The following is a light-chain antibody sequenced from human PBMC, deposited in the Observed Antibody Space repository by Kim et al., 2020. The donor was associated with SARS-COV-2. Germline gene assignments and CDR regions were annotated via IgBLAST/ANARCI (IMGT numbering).Light chain of an antibody. J-gene: IGLJ3*02. CDR3: QSYDSSMWV. V-gene: IGLV6-57*04. CDR2: EDN. CDR1: SGSIASNY. Sequence: NFMLTQPHSVSESPGKMVTISCTRSSGSIASNYVQWYQQRPGSAPTTVIYEDNQRPSGVPDRFSGSIDSSANSASLTISGLKTEDEADYYCQSYDSSMWVFGGGTQLPVL.